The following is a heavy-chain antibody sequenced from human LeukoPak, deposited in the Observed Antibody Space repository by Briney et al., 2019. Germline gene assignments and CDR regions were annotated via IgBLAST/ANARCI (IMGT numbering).Heavy chain of an antibody. J-gene: IGHJ4*02. Sequence: PSETLSLTCTVSGGSISSYYWSWIRQPPGKGLEWVGYMYYSGSTNYNPSLKSRVTISVDTSKNQFSLKLSSVTAADTAVYYCARSGRYCSGGSCYSPYYFDYWGQGTLVTVSS. CDR3: ARSGRYCSGGSCYSPYYFDY. V-gene: IGHV4-59*01. CDR2: MYYSGST. D-gene: IGHD2-15*01. CDR1: GGSISSYY.